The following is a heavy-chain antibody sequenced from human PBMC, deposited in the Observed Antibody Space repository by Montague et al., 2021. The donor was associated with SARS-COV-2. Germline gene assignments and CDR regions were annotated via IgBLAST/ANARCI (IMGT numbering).Heavy chain of an antibody. D-gene: IGHD5-12*01. CDR3: ARGGGRLQYSYYYGMDV. J-gene: IGHJ6*02. Sequence: SETLSLTCSVSGGSMINNYWSWIRQPPGKGLEWMGYIHYTGSTDYNPSLESRATLSIDTSKNEFSLKLTSVTAADTAVYYCARGGGRLQYSYYYGMDVWGQGTTVTVSS. CDR1: GGSMINNY. CDR2: IHYTGST. V-gene: IGHV4-59*01.